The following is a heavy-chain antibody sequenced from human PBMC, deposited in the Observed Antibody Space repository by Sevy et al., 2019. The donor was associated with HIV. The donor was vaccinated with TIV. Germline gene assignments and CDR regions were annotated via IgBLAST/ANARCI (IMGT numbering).Heavy chain of an antibody. J-gene: IGHJ3*02. D-gene: IGHD1-26*01. CDR1: GFTFSSYA. CDR2: MSGSGGST. Sequence: GGSLRLSCAASGFTFSSYAMSWVRQAPGKGLEWVSGMSGSGGSTYYADSVKGRFAISRDNSKNTLYLQMNSLRAEDTAVYYCAKDRVWELGDAFDIWGQGTMDTVSS. CDR3: AKDRVWELGDAFDI. V-gene: IGHV3-23*01.